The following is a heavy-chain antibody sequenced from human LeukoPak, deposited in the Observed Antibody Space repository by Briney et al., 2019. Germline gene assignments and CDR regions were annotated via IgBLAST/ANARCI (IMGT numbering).Heavy chain of an antibody. CDR3: ARELKGIAVALDY. CDR2: IKQDGSEK. Sequence: GGSLRLSCAASGFTFSSYWMSWVRQPPGKGLEWVANIKQDGSEKYYVDSVKGRFTISRDNAKNSLYLQMNSLRAEDTAVYYCARELKGIAVALDYWGQGTLVTVSS. CDR1: GFTFSSYW. J-gene: IGHJ4*02. V-gene: IGHV3-7*03. D-gene: IGHD6-19*01.